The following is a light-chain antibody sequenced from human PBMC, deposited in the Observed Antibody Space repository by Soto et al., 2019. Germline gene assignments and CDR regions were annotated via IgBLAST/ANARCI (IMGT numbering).Light chain of an antibody. CDR1: QGIRGW. J-gene: IGKJ5*01. CDR2: DAS. CDR3: QQLNAYPLT. V-gene: IGKV1-5*01. Sequence: DIQMTQYPYSLSASLGDRVTITCRASQGIRGWLAWYQQKPGKAPKLLIYDASSLESGVPSRFSGSGSGTDFTLTISNLQPEDFATYYCQQLNAYPLTFGQGRRLEV.